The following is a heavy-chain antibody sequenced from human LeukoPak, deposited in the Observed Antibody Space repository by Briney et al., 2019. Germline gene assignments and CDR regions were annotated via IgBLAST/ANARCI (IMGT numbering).Heavy chain of an antibody. Sequence: SVKVSCKASGGTFTSYAISWVRQAPGQGLEWMGGIIPIFGTANYAQKFQGRVTITADESTSTAYMELSSQRSEDTAVYYCARHSSPPYCSGGSCYPYYFDYGGQGTLVSVSS. CDR3: ARHSSPPYCSGGSCYPYYFDY. D-gene: IGHD2-15*01. V-gene: IGHV1-69*13. J-gene: IGHJ4*02. CDR2: IIPIFGTA. CDR1: GGTFTSYA.